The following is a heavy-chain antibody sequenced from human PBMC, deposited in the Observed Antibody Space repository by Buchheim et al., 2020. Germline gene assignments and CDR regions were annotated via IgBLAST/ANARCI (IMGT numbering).Heavy chain of an antibody. CDR3: ASEEWGVVFDY. CDR2: ISYDGSNK. D-gene: IGHD2-15*01. CDR1: GFTFSSYA. Sequence: QVQLVESGGGVVQPGRSLRLSCAASGFTFSSYAMHWVRQAPGTGLEWVAVISYDGSNKYYADSVKGRFNISRDNSKNTLYLQMNSLRAEDTAVYYCASEEWGVVFDYWGQGTL. V-gene: IGHV3-30*04. J-gene: IGHJ4*02.